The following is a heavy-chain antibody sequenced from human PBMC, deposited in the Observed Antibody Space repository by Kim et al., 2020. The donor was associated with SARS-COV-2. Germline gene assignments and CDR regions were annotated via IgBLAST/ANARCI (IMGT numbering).Heavy chain of an antibody. CDR2: SR. D-gene: IGHD3-10*01. J-gene: IGHJ4*02. Sequence: SRDYADSMKGRFIVSRDNAKNSLYLQMNSLRAEDTALYYCARDTGGSMDYWGQGTPVTVSS. CDR3: ARDTGGSMDY. V-gene: IGHV3-9*01.